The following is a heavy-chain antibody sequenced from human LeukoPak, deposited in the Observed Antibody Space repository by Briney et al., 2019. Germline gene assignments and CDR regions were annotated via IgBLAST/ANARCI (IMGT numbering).Heavy chain of an antibody. J-gene: IGHJ4*02. CDR3: ARRVAFCTNGVCYLPPEHFDY. V-gene: IGHV4-38-2*01. CDR1: GYSISSGYY. CDR2: IYHSGSA. D-gene: IGHD2-8*01. Sequence: SETLSLTCAVSGYSISSGYYWGWIRQPPGKGLEWIGSIYHSGSAYYNPSLKSRVTISVDTSKNQFSLKLSSVTAADTAVYYCARRVAFCTNGVCYLPPEHFDYWGQGTLVTVSS.